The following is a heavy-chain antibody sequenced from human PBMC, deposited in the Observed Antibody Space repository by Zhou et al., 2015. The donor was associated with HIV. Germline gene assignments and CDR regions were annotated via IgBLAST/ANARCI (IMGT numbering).Heavy chain of an antibody. D-gene: IGHD5-18*01. CDR2: INPNSGGT. CDR3: GEGGTGGYSQTMMLFDI. CDR1: GYTFTGYY. Sequence: QVQLVQSGAEVKKPGASVKVSCKASGYTFTGYYMHWVRQAPGQGLEWMGWINPNSGGTNYAQKFQGWVTMTRDTSISTAYMELSRLRSDDTAVYYCGEGGTGGYSQTMMLFDIWGQGDNGHRLF. J-gene: IGHJ3*02. V-gene: IGHV1-2*04.